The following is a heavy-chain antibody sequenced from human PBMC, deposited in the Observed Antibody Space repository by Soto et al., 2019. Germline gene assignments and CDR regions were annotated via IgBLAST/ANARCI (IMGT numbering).Heavy chain of an antibody. CDR2: IKSKTDGGTT. Sequence: EVRLVESGGGLVQPGGSLRLSCTASGFTFSNAWMNWVRQAPGKGLEWVGRIKSKTDGGTTGYAAIVKGRFTISRDDSKTTLYLQMDSLKSEDTAVYYCTTVSQKAFDIWGQGTLVTVSS. CDR1: GFTFSNAW. V-gene: IGHV3-15*01. J-gene: IGHJ3*02. CDR3: TTVSQKAFDI.